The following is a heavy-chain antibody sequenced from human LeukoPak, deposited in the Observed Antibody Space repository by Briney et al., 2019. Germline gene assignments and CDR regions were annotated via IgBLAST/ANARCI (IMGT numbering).Heavy chain of an antibody. CDR3: ARDPGYCSGGSCYGDY. V-gene: IGHV1-8*02. CDR1: GYTFTSYD. CDR2: MNPNSGNT. D-gene: IGHD2-15*01. J-gene: IGHJ4*02. Sequence: ASVKVSCKASGYTFTSYDINWVRQATGQGLEWMGWMNPNSGNTGYAQKFQGRVTMTGNTSINTAYMELSSLRSDDTAVYYCARDPGYCSGGSCYGDYWGQGTLVTVSS.